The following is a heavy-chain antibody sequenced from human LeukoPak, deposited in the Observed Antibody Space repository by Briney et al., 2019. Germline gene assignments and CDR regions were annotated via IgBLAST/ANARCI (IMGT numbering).Heavy chain of an antibody. CDR3: AKGTMHDY. CDR2: ISNTGGTP. Sequence: GGSLTLFCAASGLTFSSDAMNWVRDAPGEGLDWVSGISNTGGTPYYADSVKGRFTISRDKSKNTLDLQMNSLRAEDTAVYDCAKGTMHDYWGEGTLVTVSA. D-gene: IGHD4/OR15-4a*01. J-gene: IGHJ4*02. CDR1: GLTFSSDA. V-gene: IGHV3-23*01.